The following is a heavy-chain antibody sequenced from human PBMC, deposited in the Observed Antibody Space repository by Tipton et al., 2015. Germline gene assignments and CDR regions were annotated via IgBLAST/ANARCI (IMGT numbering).Heavy chain of an antibody. CDR1: GGSMSRSSYY. CDR2: IYYSGST. V-gene: IGHV4-39*07. Sequence: TLSLTCTVFGGSMSRSSYYWGWIRQPPGKGLEWIGSIYYSGSTHYNPSLKSRVTISVDMSRNQFSLKLSSLTAADTAVYYCARTGSCSGGSCDKYSGTDVWGPGTTVTVSS. D-gene: IGHD2-15*01. CDR3: ARTGSCSGGSCDKYSGTDV. J-gene: IGHJ6*02.